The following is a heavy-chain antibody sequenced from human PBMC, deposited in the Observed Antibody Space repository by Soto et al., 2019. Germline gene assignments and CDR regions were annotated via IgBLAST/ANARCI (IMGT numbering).Heavy chain of an antibody. V-gene: IGHV3-64*01. Sequence: GGSLRLSCAASGFTFSSYAMHWVRQAPGKGLEYVSAISSNGGSTYYANSVKGRFTISRDNSKNTLYLQMGSLRAEDMAVYYCAMPYGSGSYSHFDYWGQGTLVTVSS. J-gene: IGHJ4*02. CDR3: AMPYGSGSYSHFDY. CDR1: GFTFSSYA. D-gene: IGHD3-10*01. CDR2: ISSNGGST.